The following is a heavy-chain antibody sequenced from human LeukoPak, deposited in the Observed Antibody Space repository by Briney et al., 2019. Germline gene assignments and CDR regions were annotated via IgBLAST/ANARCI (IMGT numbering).Heavy chain of an antibody. CDR2: LYYSGST. Sequence: SETLSLTCTVSGGSISGYFWSWIRQPPGKGLELIGYLYYSGSTNYNPSLKSRVTVSVDTSKDQFSLRLSSVTAADTAVYYCARELTFDYWGQGTLVTVSS. CDR3: ARELTFDY. V-gene: IGHV4-59*12. CDR1: GGSISGYF. J-gene: IGHJ4*02.